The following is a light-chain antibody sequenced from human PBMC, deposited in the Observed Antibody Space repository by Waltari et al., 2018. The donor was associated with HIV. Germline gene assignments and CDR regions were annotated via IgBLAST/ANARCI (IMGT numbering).Light chain of an antibody. V-gene: IGKV1-39*01. CDR3: QQSYSTPLT. CDR1: QSISSY. J-gene: IGKJ4*01. CDR2: AAS. Sequence: DIQMTQSPSSLSAFVGDRLTITCRASQSISSYLNWYQQKPEKAPKGLIYAASSLQSGVPSRFSGSESGTDFTLTISSLQPEDFATYYCQQSYSTPLTFGGGTKVEIK.